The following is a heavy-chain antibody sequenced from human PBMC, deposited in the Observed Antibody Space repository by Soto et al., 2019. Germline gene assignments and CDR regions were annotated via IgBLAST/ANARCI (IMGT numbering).Heavy chain of an antibody. CDR3: ARGRTETDYYYDSSGYQSHDAFDI. CDR2: IIPIFGTA. V-gene: IGHV1-69*13. D-gene: IGHD3-22*01. CDR1: GGTFSSYA. Sequence: ASVKVSCKASGGTFSSYAISWVRQAPGQGLEWMGGIIPIFGTANYAQKFQGRVTITADESTSTAYMELSSLRSEDTAVYYCARGRTETDYYYDSSGYQSHDAFDIWGQGTMVTVSS. J-gene: IGHJ3*02.